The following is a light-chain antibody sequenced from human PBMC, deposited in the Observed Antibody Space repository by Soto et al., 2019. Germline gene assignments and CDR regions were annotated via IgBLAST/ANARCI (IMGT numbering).Light chain of an antibody. Sequence: QSVLTQPASVSGSPGQSITISCTGTSSDIGGYNYVSWYQQHPGKAPKLMIYEVSYRPSGVSHRFSGSKSGNTASLTISGLQAEDEADYYCTSYTTSTTWVFGGGTKLTVL. CDR1: SSDIGGYNY. J-gene: IGLJ3*02. CDR3: TSYTTSTTWV. V-gene: IGLV2-14*01. CDR2: EVS.